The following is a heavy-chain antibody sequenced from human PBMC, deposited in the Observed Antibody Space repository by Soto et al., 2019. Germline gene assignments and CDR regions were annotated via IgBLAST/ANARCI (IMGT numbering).Heavy chain of an antibody. CDR1: GGTFSSYA. CDR2: IIPIFGTA. CDR3: ARDGGRYCSGGSCHTRAFDI. D-gene: IGHD2-15*01. J-gene: IGHJ3*02. V-gene: IGHV1-69*12. Sequence: QVQLVQSGAEVKKPGSSVKVSCKASGGTFSSYAISWVRQAPGQGLEWMGGIIPIFGTANYAQKFKGRVTITADESTSTAYMELSSLRSEDTAVYYCARDGGRYCSGGSCHTRAFDIWGQGTMVTVSS.